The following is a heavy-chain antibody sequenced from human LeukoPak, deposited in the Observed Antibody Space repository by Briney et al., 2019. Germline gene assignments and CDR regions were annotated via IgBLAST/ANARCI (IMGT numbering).Heavy chain of an antibody. CDR1: GGTFSSYA. CDR2: IIPIFGTA. D-gene: IGHD3-22*01. CDR3: AREYYYDSSGYLRHAFDI. V-gene: IGHV1-69*13. Sequence: ASVKVSCKASGGTFSSYAISWVRQAPGQGLEWMGGIIPIFGTANYAQKFQGRVTITADESTSTAYMELSSLRSEDTAVYYCAREYYYDSSGYLRHAFDIWGQGTMVTVSS. J-gene: IGHJ3*02.